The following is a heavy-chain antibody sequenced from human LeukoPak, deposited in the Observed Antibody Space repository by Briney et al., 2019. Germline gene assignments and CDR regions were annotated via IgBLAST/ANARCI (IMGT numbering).Heavy chain of an antibody. Sequence: PGGSLRLSCAASGFTFSSYAMHWVRQAPGMGLEWVAVASRDGSITYYADSVKGRFTLSRDNSKDTLYLQMNGLRAEDTAVYYCAKDLGYGSRWGVAFGYWGQGTLVTVSS. CDR3: AKDLGYGSRWGVAFGY. CDR1: GFTFSSYA. J-gene: IGHJ4*02. CDR2: ASRDGSIT. D-gene: IGHD2-15*01. V-gene: IGHV3-30*04.